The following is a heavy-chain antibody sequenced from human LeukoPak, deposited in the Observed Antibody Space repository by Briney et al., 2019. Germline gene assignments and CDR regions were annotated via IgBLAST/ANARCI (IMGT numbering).Heavy chain of an antibody. CDR3: AKNYDSSGYYYVGYYYYGMDV. CDR1: GFTFSNAW. V-gene: IGHV3-23*01. D-gene: IGHD3-22*01. J-gene: IGHJ6*02. Sequence: GGSLRLSCAASGFTFSNAWMSWVRQAPGKGLEWVSAISGSGGSTYYADSVKGRFTISRDNSKNTLYLQMNSLRAEDTAVYYCAKNYDSSGYYYVGYYYYGMDVWGQGTTVTVSS. CDR2: ISGSGGST.